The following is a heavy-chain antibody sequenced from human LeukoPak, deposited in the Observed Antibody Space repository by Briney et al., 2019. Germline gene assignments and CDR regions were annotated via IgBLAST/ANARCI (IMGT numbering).Heavy chain of an antibody. J-gene: IGHJ6*02. Sequence: SETLSLTCTVSGGSFTTYYWTWIREPPGKGLEWIGYLYYSGNTNYNPSLKSRVTISLDTSRNQFSLKLTSVIAADTALYYCARVYNYYYGMDVWGQGTPVSVSS. V-gene: IGHV4-59*08. D-gene: IGHD1-14*01. CDR1: GGSFTTYY. CDR2: LYYSGNT. CDR3: ARVYNYYYGMDV.